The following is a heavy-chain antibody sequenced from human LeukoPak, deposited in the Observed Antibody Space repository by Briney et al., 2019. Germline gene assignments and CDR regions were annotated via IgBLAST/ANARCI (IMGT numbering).Heavy chain of an antibody. Sequence: PGGSLRLSCAASGFTFSTYAMRWVRQAPGKGLEWVSSISGSDGSTYYADSVKGRFTISRDNSKNTLYLQMNSLRAEDTAVYYCAKGESHPKYYFDYWGQGTLVTVSP. CDR3: AKGESHPKYYFDY. CDR1: GFTFSTYA. V-gene: IGHV3-23*01. CDR2: ISGSDGST. J-gene: IGHJ4*02. D-gene: IGHD3-10*01.